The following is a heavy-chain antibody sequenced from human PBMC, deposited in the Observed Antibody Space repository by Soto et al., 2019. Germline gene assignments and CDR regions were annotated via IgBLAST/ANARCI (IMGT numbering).Heavy chain of an antibody. V-gene: IGHV3-23*01. J-gene: IGHJ4*02. CDR2: ISGSGGST. D-gene: IGHD1-26*01. Sequence: EGSLRLSCAASGFTFSSYGMSWVRQAPGKGLEWVSSISGSGGSTYYADSVKGRFTISRDNSKNTLYLQMNSLRAEDTAVYYCAKASAPGGTYFPLWFWGQGTLVTVS. CDR3: AKASAPGGTYFPLWF. CDR1: GFTFSSYG.